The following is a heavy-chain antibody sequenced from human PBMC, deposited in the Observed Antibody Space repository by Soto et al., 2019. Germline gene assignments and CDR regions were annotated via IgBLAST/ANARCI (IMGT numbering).Heavy chain of an antibody. Sequence: SVKVSCKASGFTFTSSAVQWVRQARGQRLEWIGWIVVGSGNTNYAQKFQERVTITRDMSTSTAYMELSSLRSEDTAVYYCAASAGSIAARPRFDYWGQGTLLTVSS. V-gene: IGHV1-58*01. CDR1: GFTFTSSA. CDR3: AASAGSIAARPRFDY. D-gene: IGHD6-6*01. CDR2: IVVGSGNT. J-gene: IGHJ4*02.